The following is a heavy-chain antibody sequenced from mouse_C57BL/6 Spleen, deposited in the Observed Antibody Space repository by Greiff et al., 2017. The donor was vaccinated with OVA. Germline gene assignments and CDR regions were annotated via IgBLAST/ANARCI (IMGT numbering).Heavy chain of an antibody. CDR2: IYPGDGDT. Sequence: QVQLQQSGAELVKPGASVKISCKASGYAFRSYWMNWVKQRPGKGLEWIGQIYPGDGDTNYNGKFKGKATLTADKSSSTAYMQLSSLTSEDAAVYFCARRENPAGYFDVWGTGTTVTVSS. CDR1: GYAFRSYW. CDR3: ARRENPAGYFDV. V-gene: IGHV1-80*01. J-gene: IGHJ1*03.